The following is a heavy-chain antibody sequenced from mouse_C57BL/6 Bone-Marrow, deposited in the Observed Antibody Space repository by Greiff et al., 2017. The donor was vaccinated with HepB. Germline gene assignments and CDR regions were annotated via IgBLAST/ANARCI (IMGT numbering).Heavy chain of an antibody. CDR2: IWTGGGT. CDR3: SRIYYYGISSPWIAY. Sequence: QVQLKESGPGLVAPSQTLSITCTVSGFSFTSYAISWVRQPPGKGLEWLGGIWTGGGTNYNSALKSRLSISKDNAKSQVFLKMNSLQTDDTAMYYCSRIYYYGISSPWIAYWGQGTLVTVSA. V-gene: IGHV2-9-1*01. D-gene: IGHD1-1*01. CDR1: GFSFTSYA. J-gene: IGHJ3*01.